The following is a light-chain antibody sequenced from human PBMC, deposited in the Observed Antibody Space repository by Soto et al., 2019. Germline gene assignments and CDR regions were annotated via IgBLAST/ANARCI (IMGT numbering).Light chain of an antibody. J-gene: IGKJ4*01. CDR2: GAS. CDR1: QSVSSN. Sequence: EIVMTQSPATLSVSPGERATLSCRASQSVSSNLAWYQQKPGQAPRLLIYGASTRATGIPARLSGSGSGTDFTLTISSLQSEDFAVYYCQQYNKWPLTFGRGTKVEIK. V-gene: IGKV3-15*01. CDR3: QQYNKWPLT.